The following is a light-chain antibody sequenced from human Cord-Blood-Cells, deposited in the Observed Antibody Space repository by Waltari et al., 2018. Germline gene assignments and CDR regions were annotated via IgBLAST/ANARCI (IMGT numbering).Light chain of an antibody. Sequence: QSALTQPASVSGSPGQSITISCTGTSSDVGGYNYVSWYQQHPGKAPKVMIYEVSNRPEGVSKRFPGSKSGNTASLTISGLQAEDEADYYCSSYTSRSTVVVGGGTKLTVL. CDR2: EVS. J-gene: IGLJ2*01. V-gene: IGLV2-14*01. CDR3: SSYTSRSTVV. CDR1: SSDVGGYNY.